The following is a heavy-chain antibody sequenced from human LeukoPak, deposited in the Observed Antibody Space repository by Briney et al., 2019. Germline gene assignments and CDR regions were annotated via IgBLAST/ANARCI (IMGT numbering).Heavy chain of an antibody. J-gene: IGHJ5*02. CDR1: GGSISSGGYY. Sequence: SSETLSLTCTVSGGSISSGGYYWSWIRQHPGKGLEWIGYIYYSGSTYYNPSLKSRVTTSIDPSKNQFSLKLSSVTAADTAVYYCARDRVRGAITYAGFDPWGQGTLVTVSS. CDR2: IYYSGST. V-gene: IGHV4-31*03. D-gene: IGHD3-10*01. CDR3: ARDRVRGAITYAGFDP.